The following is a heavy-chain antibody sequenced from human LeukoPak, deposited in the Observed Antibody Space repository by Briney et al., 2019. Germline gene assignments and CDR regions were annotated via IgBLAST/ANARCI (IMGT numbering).Heavy chain of an antibody. J-gene: IGHJ6*03. CDR3: ARDCGGDCYSLSLYYYYYMDV. D-gene: IGHD2-21*02. V-gene: IGHV4-38-2*02. CDR1: GFTFSGYA. CDR2: IYYSGST. Sequence: AGGSLRLSCAASGFTFSGYAMSWVRQPPGKGLEWIGSIYYSGSTYYNPSLKSRVTISVDTSKNQFSLKLSSVTAADTAVYYCARDCGGDCYSLSLYYYYYMDVWGKGTTVTVSS.